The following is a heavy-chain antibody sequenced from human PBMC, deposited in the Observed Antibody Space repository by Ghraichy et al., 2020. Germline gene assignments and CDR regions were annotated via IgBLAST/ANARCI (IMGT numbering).Heavy chain of an antibody. CDR2: IYYSGST. D-gene: IGHD3-10*01. J-gene: IGHJ4*02. Sequence: SETLSLTCTVSGGSISSSSYYWGWIRQPPGTGLEWIGSIYYSGSTYYNPSLKSRVTISVDTSKNQFSLKLSSVTAADTAVYYCATGRYYYGSGSLFDYWGQGTLVTVSS. V-gene: IGHV4-39*01. CDR1: GGSISSSSYY. CDR3: ATGRYYYGSGSLFDY.